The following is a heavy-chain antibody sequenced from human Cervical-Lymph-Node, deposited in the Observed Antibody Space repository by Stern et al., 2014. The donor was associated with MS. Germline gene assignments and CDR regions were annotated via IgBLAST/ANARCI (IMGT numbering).Heavy chain of an antibody. V-gene: IGHV3-30*18. J-gene: IGHJ4*02. CDR3: AKSEGYSYDY. CDR1: GFTFSSYG. D-gene: IGHD5-18*01. CDR2: ISYDGSKK. Sequence: VQLLESGGGVVQPGRPLRLSCAASGFTFSSYGMHWVRQAPGKGLAWVAVISYDGSKKYYGDSVKGRFIISRDNSKNTLYLQMNSLRAEDTAVYYCAKSEGYSYDYGGQGTLVTVSS.